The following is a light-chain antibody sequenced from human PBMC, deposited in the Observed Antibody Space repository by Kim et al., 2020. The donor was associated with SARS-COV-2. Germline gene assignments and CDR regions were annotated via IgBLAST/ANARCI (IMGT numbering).Light chain of an antibody. Sequence: ASVGDGVTITCRASQSIRSDLGWYQQKPGKVPRLLIYAASSLQSGVPSRFSGSGSGTDFTLTISSLQPEDFATYYCLQDYSYPRTFGQGTKVDIK. CDR2: AAS. CDR3: LQDYSYPRT. CDR1: QSIRSD. V-gene: IGKV1-6*01. J-gene: IGKJ1*01.